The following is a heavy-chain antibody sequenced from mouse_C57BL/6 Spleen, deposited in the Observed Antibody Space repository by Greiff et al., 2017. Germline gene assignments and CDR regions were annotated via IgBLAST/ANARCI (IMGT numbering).Heavy chain of an antibody. D-gene: IGHD1-1*01. CDR2: IYPRSGNT. J-gene: IGHJ4*01. CDR1: GYTFTSYG. V-gene: IGHV1-81*01. Sequence: VQLQQSGAELARPGASVKLSCKASGYTFTSYGISWVKQRTGQGLEWIGEIYPRSGNTYYNEKFKGKATLTADKSSSTAYMELRSLTSEDSAVYFCAREDYGSSYASYAMDYWGQGTSVTVSS. CDR3: AREDYGSSYASYAMDY.